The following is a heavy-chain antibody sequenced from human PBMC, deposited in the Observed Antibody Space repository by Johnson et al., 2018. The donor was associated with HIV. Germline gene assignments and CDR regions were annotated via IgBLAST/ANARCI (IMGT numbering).Heavy chain of an antibody. Sequence: VQLVESGGGLVQPGRSLRLSCAASGFTFSSYAMSWVRQAPGTGLEWVSAISGSGGSTYNADSVKGRFTISRDNSKNTLYVQMNSLRAEDTAGYYCAREEGTDILTRGDAFDIWGQGTIATVSS. CDR2: ISGSGGST. J-gene: IGHJ3*02. D-gene: IGHD3-9*01. V-gene: IGHV3-23*04. CDR3: AREEGTDILTRGDAFDI. CDR1: GFTFSSYA.